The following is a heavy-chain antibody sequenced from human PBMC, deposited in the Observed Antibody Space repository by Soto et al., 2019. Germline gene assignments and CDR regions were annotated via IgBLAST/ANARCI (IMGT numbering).Heavy chain of an antibody. CDR2: INHSGST. V-gene: IGHV4-34*01. CDR3: ATSLYYYDSSGYPDY. Sequence: SETLSLTCAVYGGSFSGYYWSWIRQPPGKGLEWIGEINHSGSTNYNPSLKSRVTISVDTSKNQFSLKLSSVTAADTAVYYCATSLYYYDSSGYPDYWGQGTLVTVSS. D-gene: IGHD3-22*01. CDR1: GGSFSGYY. J-gene: IGHJ4*02.